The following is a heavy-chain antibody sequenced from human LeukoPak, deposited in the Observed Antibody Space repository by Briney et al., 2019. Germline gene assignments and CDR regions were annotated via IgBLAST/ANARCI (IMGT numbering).Heavy chain of an antibody. CDR2: IKQDGSEK. CDR3: ARDRLRYFVDY. Sequence: PGGSLRLSCAASGFTFSSYWMSCVRQAPGKGLEWVANIKQDGSEKYYVDSVKGRFTISRDNAKNSQYLQMNSLRAEDTAVYYCARDRLRYFVDYWGQGTLVTVSS. D-gene: IGHD1-1*01. CDR1: GFTFSSYW. V-gene: IGHV3-7*01. J-gene: IGHJ4*02.